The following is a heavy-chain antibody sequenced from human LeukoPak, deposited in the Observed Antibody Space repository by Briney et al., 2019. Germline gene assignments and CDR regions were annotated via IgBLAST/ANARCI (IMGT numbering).Heavy chain of an antibody. CDR2: FDPEDGET. CDR3: ATDSCSGGSCPWT. Sequence: ASVKVSCKVSGYTLTELSMHWVRQAPGKGLEWMGGFDPEDGETIYAQKFQGRVTMTEGTSTDTAYMELSSLRSEDTAVYYCATDSCSGGSCPWTWGQGTLVTVSS. CDR1: GYTLTELS. V-gene: IGHV1-24*01. D-gene: IGHD2-15*01. J-gene: IGHJ4*02.